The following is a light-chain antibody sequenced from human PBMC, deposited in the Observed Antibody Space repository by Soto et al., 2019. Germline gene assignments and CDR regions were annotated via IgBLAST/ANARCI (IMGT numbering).Light chain of an antibody. CDR2: AAS. V-gene: IGKV1-39*01. CDR3: QQSDTTPRT. J-gene: IGKJ1*01. CDR1: QSISTF. Sequence: DIQMTQSPSSLSASVGDRVSVTCRASQSISTFLNWYQQRPGEAPKLLIYAASSLQSGVPSRFSGSGSGADFTLTCGSLLPEDFATYYCQQSDTTPRTFGQGTKVEVK.